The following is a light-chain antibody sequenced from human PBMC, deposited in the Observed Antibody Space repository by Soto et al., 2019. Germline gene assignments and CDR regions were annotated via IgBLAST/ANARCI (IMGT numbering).Light chain of an antibody. CDR2: TND. Sequence: QSVLTQPPSASGTPGQRVTISCSGSGSNIGSNTVNWYQQLPGTAPKLLIYTNDQRPSGVPDRFSGSKSGTSASLAISGLQSEDEADYHCAAWDDSLSGPVFGGGTKVTVL. V-gene: IGLV1-44*01. J-gene: IGLJ3*02. CDR3: AAWDDSLSGPV. CDR1: GSNIGSNT.